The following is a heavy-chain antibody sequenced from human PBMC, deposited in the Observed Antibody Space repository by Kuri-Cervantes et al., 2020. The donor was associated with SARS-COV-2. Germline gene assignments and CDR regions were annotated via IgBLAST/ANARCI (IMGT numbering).Heavy chain of an antibody. CDR1: GGSISSSTYY. J-gene: IGHJ4*02. Sequence: ESLKISCTVSGGSISSSTYYWGWIRQPPGKGLEWIGTIYYSGSTDYNPSLKSRVTISVDTSKNQFSLKLTSVTAADTAVYYCARSFMVASYFDYWGQGILVTVS. CDR3: ARSFMVASYFDY. D-gene: IGHD5-12*01. V-gene: IGHV4-39*01. CDR2: IYYSGST.